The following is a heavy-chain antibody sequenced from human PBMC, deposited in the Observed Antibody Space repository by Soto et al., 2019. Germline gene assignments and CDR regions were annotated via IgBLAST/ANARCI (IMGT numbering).Heavy chain of an antibody. CDR3: ARSNYPYYFGY. Sequence: PGGSLRLSCAASGTTFSSYWMHWVRQAPGKGLVWVSRINSDGSSTVYADSVKGRFTISRDNAKTTLYLQTNSMRAEDTAVYYWARSNYPYYFGYWGQGTLVTVSS. V-gene: IGHV3-74*01. CDR1: GTTFSSYW. J-gene: IGHJ4*02. D-gene: IGHD4-4*01. CDR2: INSDGSST.